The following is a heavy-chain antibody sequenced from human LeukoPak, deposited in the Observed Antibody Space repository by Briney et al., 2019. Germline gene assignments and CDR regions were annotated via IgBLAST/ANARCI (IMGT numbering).Heavy chain of an antibody. CDR2: INPNSGGT. D-gene: IGHD3-10*01. V-gene: IGHV1-2*02. CDR1: GYTFTSYY. J-gene: IGHJ4*02. CDR3: ARARVWFGRHFDY. Sequence: ASVKVSCKASGYTFTSYYMHWVRQAPGQGLEWMGWINPNSGGTNYAQKFQGRVTMTRDTSISTAYMELSRLRSDDTAVYYCARARVWFGRHFDYWGQGTLVTVSS.